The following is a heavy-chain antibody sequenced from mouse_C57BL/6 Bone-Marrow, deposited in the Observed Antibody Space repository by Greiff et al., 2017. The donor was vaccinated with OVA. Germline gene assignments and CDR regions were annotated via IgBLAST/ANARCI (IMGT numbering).Heavy chain of an antibody. Sequence: VKLQESGPGLVQPSQSLSITCTVSGFSLTSYGVHWVRQSPEKGLEWLGVIWSGGSTDYNAAFISRLSINKDNSKSQVFFKMNSLQADDTAIYYCARSHYYGSSYYFDYWGQGTTLTVSS. CDR2: IWSGGST. CDR1: GFSLTSYG. V-gene: IGHV2-2*01. CDR3: ARSHYYGSSYYFDY. J-gene: IGHJ2*01. D-gene: IGHD1-1*01.